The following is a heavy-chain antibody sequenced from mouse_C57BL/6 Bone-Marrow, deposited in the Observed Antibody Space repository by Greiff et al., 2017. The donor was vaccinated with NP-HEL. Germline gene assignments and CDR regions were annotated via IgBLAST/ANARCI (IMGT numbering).Heavy chain of an antibody. CDR1: GYTFTSYW. Sequence: QVQLQQPGAELVMPGASVKLSCKASGYTFTSYWMHWVKQRPGQGLEWIGEIDPSDSYTNYNQKFKGKSTLTVDKSSSTAYMQLSSLTSEDSAVYYCARDDYDPGGFAYWGQGTLVTVSA. V-gene: IGHV1-69*01. J-gene: IGHJ3*01. CDR3: ARDDYDPGGFAY. CDR2: IDPSDSYT. D-gene: IGHD2-4*01.